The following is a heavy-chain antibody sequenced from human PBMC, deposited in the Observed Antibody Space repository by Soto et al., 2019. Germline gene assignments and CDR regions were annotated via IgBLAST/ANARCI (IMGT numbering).Heavy chain of an antibody. CDR2: IYYSGST. Sequence: QVQLQESGPGLVKPSQTLSLTCTVSGGSISSGGYYWSWIRQHPGKGLEWIGYIYYSGSTYYNPSLKIRVTISVDTSKNQFSLKLSPVTAADTAVYYCARTYCSSTSCYIAFDYWGQGTLVTVSS. CDR1: GGSISSGGYY. D-gene: IGHD2-2*02. CDR3: ARTYCSSTSCYIAFDY. V-gene: IGHV4-31*03. J-gene: IGHJ4*02.